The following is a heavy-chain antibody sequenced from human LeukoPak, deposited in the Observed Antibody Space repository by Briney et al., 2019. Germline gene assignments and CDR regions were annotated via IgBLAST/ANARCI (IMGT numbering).Heavy chain of an antibody. V-gene: IGHV1-18*01. J-gene: IGHJ4*02. Sequence: ASVKVSCKTSGYTFNTYDISWVRQAPGQGLEWMGWISASNGNTNYAQKLQGRVSMTTDTSTSTAFMDLRSLRSDDTAVYYCAREGAERYYDILTGYYSLSFFDYWGQGTLVTVSS. D-gene: IGHD3-9*01. CDR2: ISASNGNT. CDR1: GYTFNTYD. CDR3: AREGAERYYDILTGYYSLSFFDY.